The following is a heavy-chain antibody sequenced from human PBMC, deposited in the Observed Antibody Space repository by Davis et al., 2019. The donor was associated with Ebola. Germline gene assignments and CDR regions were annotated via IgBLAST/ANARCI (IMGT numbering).Heavy chain of an antibody. Sequence: PGGSLRPSFRAPGTTFSSSRMNWVRQAPGKGLEWVPHSSIGTTTTYFADSVKGRFTISRDNVKSSLYLQMDSLRDEDTAVYYCARGVDYGFDIWGQGTMVTVSS. CDR3: ARGVDYGFDI. D-gene: IGHD2-21*02. CDR1: GTTFSSSR. J-gene: IGHJ3*02. CDR2: SSIGTTTT. V-gene: IGHV3-48*02.